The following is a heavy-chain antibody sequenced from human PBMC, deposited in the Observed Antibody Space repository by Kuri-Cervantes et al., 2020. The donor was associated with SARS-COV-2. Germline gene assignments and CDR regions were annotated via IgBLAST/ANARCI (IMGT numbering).Heavy chain of an antibody. CDR1: GFTFSDYY. D-gene: IGHD3-16*01. J-gene: IGHJ4*02. CDR3: ARDADNMITFGGDPWAWGY. Sequence: GGSLRLSCAASGFTFSDYYMSWIRQAPGKGLEWVSYISSSGSTIYYADSVKGRFTISRDNAKNSLYLQMNSLRAEDTAVYYCARDADNMITFGGDPWAWGYWGQGTLVTVSS. CDR2: ISSSGSTI. V-gene: IGHV3-11*01.